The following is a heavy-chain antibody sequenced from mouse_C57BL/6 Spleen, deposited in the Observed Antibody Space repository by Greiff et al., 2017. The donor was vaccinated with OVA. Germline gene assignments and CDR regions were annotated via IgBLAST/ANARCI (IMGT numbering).Heavy chain of an antibody. Sequence: QVQLKESGAELVRPGASVTLSCKASGYTFTDYEMHWVKQTPVHGLEWIGAIDPETGGTAYNQKFKGKAILTADKSSSTAYMELRSLTSEDSAVYYCTRDGSSGYFDYLGQGTTLTVSS. D-gene: IGHD1-1*01. CDR3: TRDGSSGYFDY. CDR1: GYTFTDYE. CDR2: IDPETGGT. J-gene: IGHJ2*01. V-gene: IGHV1-15*01.